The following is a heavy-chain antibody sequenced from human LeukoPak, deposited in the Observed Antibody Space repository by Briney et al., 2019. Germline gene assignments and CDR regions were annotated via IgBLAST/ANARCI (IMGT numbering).Heavy chain of an antibody. CDR1: GFTSSSYA. CDR2: ISSNGGST. D-gene: IGHD3-16*02. V-gene: IGHV3-64D*06. J-gene: IGHJ4*02. Sequence: GGSLRLSCSASGFTSSSYAMHWVRQAPGKGLEYVSAISSNGGSTYYADSVKGRFTISRDNSKNTLYLQMSSLRAEDTAVYYCVKEGGLTYYDYVWGSYRYGGLDYWGQGTLVTVSS. CDR3: VKEGGLTYYDYVWGSYRYGGLDY.